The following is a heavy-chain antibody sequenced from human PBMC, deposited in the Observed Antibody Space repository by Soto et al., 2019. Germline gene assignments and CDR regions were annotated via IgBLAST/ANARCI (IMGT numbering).Heavy chain of an antibody. CDR2: IKQDGSEQ. J-gene: IGHJ6*02. CDR1: GFTFSGYW. Sequence: HPGGSLRLSCAASGFTFSGYWMSWVRQAPGKGLEWVANIKQDGSEQFYVDSVKGRFTISRDNSKNTLYLQMNSLRAEDTAVYYCARDSIDYSNYVSGMDVWGQGTTVTVSS. CDR3: ARDSIDYSNYVSGMDV. V-gene: IGHV3-7*01. D-gene: IGHD4-4*01.